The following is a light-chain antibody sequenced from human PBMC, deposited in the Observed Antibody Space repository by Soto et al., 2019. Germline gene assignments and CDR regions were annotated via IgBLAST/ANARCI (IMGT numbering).Light chain of an antibody. CDR1: QSVSSNY. Sequence: EIVLTQSPGTLSLSPVERATLSCRASQSVSSNYLAWYQQKPGQAPRLLIYGASNRATGIPDRFSGSGSGTDFTLTISRLEPEDFATYYCQHYNSYSEAFGQGTKVDIK. CDR2: GAS. V-gene: IGKV3-20*01. CDR3: QHYNSYSEA. J-gene: IGKJ1*01.